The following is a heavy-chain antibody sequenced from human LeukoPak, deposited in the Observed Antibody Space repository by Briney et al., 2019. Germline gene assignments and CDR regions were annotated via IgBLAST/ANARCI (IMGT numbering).Heavy chain of an antibody. CDR2: IYYSGST. D-gene: IGHD6-19*01. CDR1: GGSISSSSYY. J-gene: IGHJ4*02. CDR3: ARHAGMGYSSGWYFYDY. V-gene: IGHV4-39*01. Sequence: SETLSLTCTFSGGSISSSSYYWGWIRQPPGKGLEWIGSIYYSGSTYYNPSLKSRVTISVDTSKNQFSLKLSSVTAADTAVYYCARHAGMGYSSGWYFYDYWGQGTLVTVSS.